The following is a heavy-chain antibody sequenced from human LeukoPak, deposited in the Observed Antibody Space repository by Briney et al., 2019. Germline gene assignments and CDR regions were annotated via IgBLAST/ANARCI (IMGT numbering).Heavy chain of an antibody. CDR2: IRSSGSTI. V-gene: IGHV3-48*03. Sequence: TGGYLILSCAASGFTFSSYEMNWVRQAPGKGLDWVSYIRSSGSTIYYADSVKGRFTISRDNAKNSLYLQMNSLRAEDTAVYYCARSKGIAVAGTIDPWGQGTLVTVSS. D-gene: IGHD6-19*01. CDR3: ARSKGIAVAGTIDP. CDR1: GFTFSSYE. J-gene: IGHJ5*02.